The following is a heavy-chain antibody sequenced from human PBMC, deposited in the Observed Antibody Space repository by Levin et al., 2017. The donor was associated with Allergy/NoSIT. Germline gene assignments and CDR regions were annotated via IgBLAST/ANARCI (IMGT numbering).Heavy chain of an antibody. CDR2: IKSKTDGGTT. CDR3: TTGGWDSSSWYGGAVDY. CDR1: GFTFSNAW. Sequence: GESLRLSCAASGFTFSNAWMSWVRQAPGKGLEWVGRIKSKTDGGTTDYAAPVKGRFTISRDDSKNTLYLQMNSLKTEDTAVYYCTTGGWDSSSWYGGAVDYWGQGTLVTVSS. J-gene: IGHJ4*02. D-gene: IGHD6-13*01. V-gene: IGHV3-15*01.